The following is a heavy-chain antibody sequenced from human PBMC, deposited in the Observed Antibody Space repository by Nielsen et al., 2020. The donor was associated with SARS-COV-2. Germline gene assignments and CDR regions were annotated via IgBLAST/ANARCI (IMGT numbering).Heavy chain of an antibody. CDR3: ARGGGYDLFVDY. J-gene: IGHJ4*02. Sequence: GGSLRLSCAASGFTFSSYDMHWVRQATGKGLEWVSAIGTAGDTYYPGSMKGRFTISRENAKNSLYLQMNSLRAGDTAVYYCARGGGYDLFVDYWGQGTLVTVSS. CDR1: GFTFSSYD. V-gene: IGHV3-13*04. D-gene: IGHD5-12*01. CDR2: IGTAGDT.